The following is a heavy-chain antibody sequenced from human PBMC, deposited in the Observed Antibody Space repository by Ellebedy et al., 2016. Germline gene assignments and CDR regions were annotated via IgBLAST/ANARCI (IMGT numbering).Heavy chain of an antibody. V-gene: IGHV5-51*01. CDR2: IYPEDSDT. J-gene: IGHJ4*02. CDR3: GRLGYRYGYVDH. D-gene: IGHD5-18*01. CDR1: GYNITSSW. Sequence: GESLKISCKTSGYNITSSWIAWVRQKSGKGLEWMGIIYPEDSDTRYSPSFEGQITISADKSINTAYLQWGSLKASDSATYYCGRLGYRYGYVDHWGQGTLVTVSS.